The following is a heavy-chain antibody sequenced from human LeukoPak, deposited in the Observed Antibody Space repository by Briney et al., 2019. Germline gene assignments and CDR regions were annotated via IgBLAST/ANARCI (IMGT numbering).Heavy chain of an antibody. CDR1: GFTFSSYA. Sequence: GGSLRLSCAASGFTFSSYAMYWVRQAPGKGLEWVAVISYDGSDKYYADSVKGRFTISRDNSKNTLYLQVNRLRAEDTAVYYCAKGPNSGIYYDDWFDPWGQGTLVTVSS. V-gene: IGHV3-30*04. CDR2: ISYDGSDK. D-gene: IGHD1-26*01. J-gene: IGHJ5*02. CDR3: AKGPNSGIYYDDWFDP.